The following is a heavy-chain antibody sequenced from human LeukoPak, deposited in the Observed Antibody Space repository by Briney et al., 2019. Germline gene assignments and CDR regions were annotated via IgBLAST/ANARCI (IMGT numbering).Heavy chain of an antibody. D-gene: IGHD3-22*01. V-gene: IGHV3-23*01. CDR3: AGPPSDYYDGSGPGYY. J-gene: IGHJ4*02. CDR2: INYSGGST. CDR1: GFTFSNFA. Sequence: PGGSLRLSCAASGFTFSNFAMTWVRQAPGRGLEWISSINYSGGSTYYADSVKGRFTISGDNSKHTLYLQMNSLRVEDTAVYYCAGPPSDYYDGSGPGYYWGQGTLVTVSS.